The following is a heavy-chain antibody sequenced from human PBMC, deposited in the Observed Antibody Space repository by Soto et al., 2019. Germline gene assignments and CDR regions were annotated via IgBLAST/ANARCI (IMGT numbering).Heavy chain of an antibody. J-gene: IGHJ6*02. CDR1: GGTFSSYT. V-gene: IGHV1-69*02. D-gene: IGHD3-9*01. Sequence: QVQLVQSGAEVKKPGSSVKVSCKASGGTFSSYTISWVRQAPGQGLEWMGRIIPILGIANYAQKFQGRVTITEDKSTSTAYMELSSLRSEDTAVYYCARGYYDILTGYAGMDGWGQGTTVTVSS. CDR2: IIPILGIA. CDR3: ARGYYDILTGYAGMDG.